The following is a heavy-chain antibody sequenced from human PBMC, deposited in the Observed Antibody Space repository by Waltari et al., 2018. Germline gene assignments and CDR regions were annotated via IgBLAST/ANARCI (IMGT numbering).Heavy chain of an antibody. D-gene: IGHD3-3*01. Sequence: QLQLQESGPGLVKPSETLSLTCTVSGGSISSSSYYWGWIRQPPGKGLEWIGSIYYRGRTYYHPSHKRRVTISVDTSKNQFSRKLSSVTAADTAVYYCARDPPVGIFGVVISMNAFDIWGQGTMVTVSS. J-gene: IGHJ3*02. CDR3: ARDPPVGIFGVVISMNAFDI. CDR2: IYYRGRT. V-gene: IGHV4-39*01. CDR1: GGSISSSSYY.